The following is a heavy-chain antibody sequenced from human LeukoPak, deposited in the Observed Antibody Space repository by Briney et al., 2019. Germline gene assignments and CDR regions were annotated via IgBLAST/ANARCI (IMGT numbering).Heavy chain of an antibody. D-gene: IGHD3-10*01. CDR3: ARLKGIYYGSGGYYNFDY. J-gene: IGHJ4*02. Sequence: SETLSLTCTVSGGSTSSSGSYWGWIRQPPGRGLEWIVTIYYSRSTYYNPSLKSRVTISVDTSKNQFSLNLGSVTAADTAVYYCARLKGIYYGSGGYYNFDYWGQGTLVTVSS. CDR2: IYYSRST. V-gene: IGHV4-39*07. CDR1: GGSTSSSGSY.